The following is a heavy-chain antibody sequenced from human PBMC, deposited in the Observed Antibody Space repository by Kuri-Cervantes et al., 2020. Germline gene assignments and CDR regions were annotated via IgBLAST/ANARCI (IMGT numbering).Heavy chain of an antibody. V-gene: IGHV1-46*01. CDR2: INPSGGST. Sequence: ASVKVSCKASGYTFTSYYMHWVRQAPGQGLEWMGIINPSGGSTSYAQKFQGRVTITADKSTSTAYMELSSLRSEDTAVYYCAVEDRRGYCSGGSCWAEDYWGQGTLVTVSS. CDR1: GYTFTSYY. D-gene: IGHD2-15*01. J-gene: IGHJ4*02. CDR3: AVEDRRGYCSGGSCWAEDY.